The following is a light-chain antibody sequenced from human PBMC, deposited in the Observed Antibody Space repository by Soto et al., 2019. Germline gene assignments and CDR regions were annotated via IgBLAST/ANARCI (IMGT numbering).Light chain of an antibody. Sequence: EVVVTQSPVTLALSPGERATLSCRTSQSVDIYVAWYQQKPGQAPRLLIYDASNRAPGIPARFSGSGSGTDFTIPITSLEPEDFAVYYCQQHKYWPPLTFGGGTKLEIK. V-gene: IGKV3-11*01. CDR1: QSVDIY. CDR3: QQHKYWPPLT. CDR2: DAS. J-gene: IGKJ4*01.